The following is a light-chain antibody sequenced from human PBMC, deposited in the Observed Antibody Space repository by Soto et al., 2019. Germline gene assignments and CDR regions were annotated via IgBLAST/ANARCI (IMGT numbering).Light chain of an antibody. V-gene: IGLV2-23*02. CDR1: SSDVGGHTL. CDR2: EAT. J-gene: IGLJ7*01. CDR3: CSYARRSTFVL. Sequence: QSVLTQPASVSGSPGQSITISCTGASSDVGGHTLVSWYQHHPGKAPKLMIYEATKRPSGISDRFSGSKSGDTASLTISGLQAEDEANYYCCSYARRSTFVLFGGGTQVTVL.